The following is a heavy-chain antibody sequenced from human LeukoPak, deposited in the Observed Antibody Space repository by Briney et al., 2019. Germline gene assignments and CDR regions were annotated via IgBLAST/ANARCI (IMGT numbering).Heavy chain of an antibody. CDR2: IYYSGST. V-gene: IGHV4-30-4*08. CDR1: GGSISSGGYY. CDR3: ARELQEQLYINWFDP. Sequence: SETLSLTCTVSGGSISSGGYYWSWIRQPPGKGLEWIGYIYYSGSTYYNPSLKSRVTISVDTSKNQFSLKLSSVTAADTAVYYCARELQEQLYINWFDPWGQGTLVTVSS. D-gene: IGHD6-6*01. J-gene: IGHJ5*02.